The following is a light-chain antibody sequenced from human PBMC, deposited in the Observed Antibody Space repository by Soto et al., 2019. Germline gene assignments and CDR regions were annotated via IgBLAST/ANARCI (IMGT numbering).Light chain of an antibody. V-gene: IGLV2-14*01. Sequence: QSVLTQPASVSGSPGQSITISCTGSSTDVGGYNYVSWYQQHPGKAPNVMIYEVSNRPSGVSNRFSGSKSGNTASLTISGLQAEDEADYYCSSYTSSSTYVFGTGTKVTVL. CDR2: EVS. J-gene: IGLJ1*01. CDR1: STDVGGYNY. CDR3: SSYTSSSTYV.